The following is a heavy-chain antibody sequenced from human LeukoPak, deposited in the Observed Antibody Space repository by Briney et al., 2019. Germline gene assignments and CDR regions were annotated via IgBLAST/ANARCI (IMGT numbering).Heavy chain of an antibody. J-gene: IGHJ6*02. CDR2: IYYSGST. D-gene: IGHD6-19*01. V-gene: IGHV4-59*01. CDR3: ARANNEQWLVRDYYYGMDV. Sequence: PSETLSLTCTVSGGSISSYYWSWIRQPPGKGLEWIGYIYYSGSTNYNPSLKSRVTISVDTSKNQFSLKLSSVTAADTAVYYCARANNEQWLVRDYYYGMDVWGQGTTVTVSS. CDR1: GGSISSYY.